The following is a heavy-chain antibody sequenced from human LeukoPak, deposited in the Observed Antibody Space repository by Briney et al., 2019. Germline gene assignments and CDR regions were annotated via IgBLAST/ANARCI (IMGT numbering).Heavy chain of an antibody. D-gene: IGHD4-17*01. J-gene: IGHJ3*02. V-gene: IGHV3-23*01. Sequence: GGSLRLSCEASGFTFNTYAMSWVRQAPGKGLEWVAAISVSGGSSYYADSVQGRFTVSRDNSNNTLYLQMDSLRAEDTAVYYCARQTLRDAFDIWGQGTMVTVSS. CDR3: ARQTLRDAFDI. CDR1: GFTFNTYA. CDR2: ISVSGGSS.